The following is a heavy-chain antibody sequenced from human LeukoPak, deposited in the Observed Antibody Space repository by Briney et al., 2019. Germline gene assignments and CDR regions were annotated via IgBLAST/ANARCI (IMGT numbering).Heavy chain of an antibody. D-gene: IGHD3-10*01. CDR3: ARERYYYGFDI. Sequence: GGSLRLSCTASGFTFSAYGMNWVRQAPGKGLEWVSSISSSSSNMYYADSVKGRLTISRDNAKNSLYLQMNSLRAEDTAVYYCARERYYYGFDIWGQGTMVTVSS. CDR2: ISSSSSNM. J-gene: IGHJ3*02. CDR1: GFTFSAYG. V-gene: IGHV3-21*01.